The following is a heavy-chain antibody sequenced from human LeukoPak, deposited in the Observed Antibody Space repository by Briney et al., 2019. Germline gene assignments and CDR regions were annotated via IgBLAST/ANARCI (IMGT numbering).Heavy chain of an antibody. J-gene: IGHJ6*03. CDR3: ARSPAGDAWPPAYYMDV. Sequence: GGSLTLSCAPSEFSFSTYWMSWVRRAPGKGLEWVANIKEDGTEKHYVGSVKGRFTISRDNAKKSLYLQMNSLRDDDTAVYFCARSPAGDAWPPAYYMDVWGKGTTVTVSS. D-gene: IGHD3-10*01. CDR1: EFSFSTYW. CDR2: IKEDGTEK. V-gene: IGHV3-7*01.